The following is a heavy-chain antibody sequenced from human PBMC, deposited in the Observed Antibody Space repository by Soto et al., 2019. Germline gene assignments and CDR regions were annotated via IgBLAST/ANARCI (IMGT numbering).Heavy chain of an antibody. CDR1: GFTVSRNY. J-gene: IGHJ2*01. CDR3: ARATYYYGSGGYFDL. V-gene: IGHV3-66*01. Sequence: EVQLVESGGGLVQPGGSLRLSCAASGFTVSRNYMSRVRQAPGKGLEWVSVIYSGGSTYYADSVKARFTISRDNSKNTLYLQMNSLRAEDTAVYYCARATYYYGSGGYFDLWGRGTLVTVSS. D-gene: IGHD3-10*01. CDR2: IYSGGST.